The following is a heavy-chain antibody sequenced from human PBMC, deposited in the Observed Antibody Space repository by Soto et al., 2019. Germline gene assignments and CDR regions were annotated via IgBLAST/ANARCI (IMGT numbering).Heavy chain of an antibody. CDR2: IDPSDSYT. J-gene: IGHJ6*02. V-gene: IGHV5-10-1*01. CDR3: ARLVTTEDYYYYYGTDV. Sequence: GESLKISCKGSGYSFTSYWISWVRQMPGKGLEWMGRIDPSDSYTNYSPSFQGHVTISADKSISTAYLQWSSLKASDTAMYYCARLVTTEDYYYYYGTDVWGQGTAVTVSS. CDR1: GYSFTSYW. D-gene: IGHD4-4*01.